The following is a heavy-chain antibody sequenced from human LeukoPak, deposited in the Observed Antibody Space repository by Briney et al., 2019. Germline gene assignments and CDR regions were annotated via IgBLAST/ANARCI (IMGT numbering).Heavy chain of an antibody. CDR2: IRYDGSNK. J-gene: IGHJ4*02. V-gene: IGHV3-30*02. Sequence: PGGSLRLSCAASGFTFSSYGMHWVRQAPGKGLEWVAFIRYDGSNKYYADSVKGRFTISRDNSKNTLYLQMNSLRAEDTAVYYCAKGDYDILTGLHSSNNFDYWGQGTLVTVSS. CDR1: GFTFSSYG. CDR3: AKGDYDILTGLHSSNNFDY. D-gene: IGHD3-9*01.